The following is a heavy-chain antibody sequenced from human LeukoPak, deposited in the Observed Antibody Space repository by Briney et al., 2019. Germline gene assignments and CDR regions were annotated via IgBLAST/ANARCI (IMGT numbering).Heavy chain of an antibody. V-gene: IGHV3-33*01. D-gene: IGHD3-3*01. CDR3: ARDVDTTSHYDRFDP. Sequence: GGSVRLSCAASGLNFRGNGMHWVRQAPGKGLEWVAFIWSDGIRTYYADSVKGRFTISRDISTNTVYLQMDSLRAEDTAIYHCARDVDTTSHYDRFDPWGQGTLVTVSA. CDR1: GLNFRGNG. J-gene: IGHJ5*02. CDR2: IWSDGIRT.